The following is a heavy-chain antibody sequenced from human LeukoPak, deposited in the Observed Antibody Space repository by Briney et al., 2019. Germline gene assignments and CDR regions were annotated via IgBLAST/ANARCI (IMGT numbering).Heavy chain of an antibody. J-gene: IGHJ6*02. CDR1: GYTFTSYD. CDR3: ARGPTYYDFWSGYYGSDYGMDV. V-gene: IGHV1-8*01. CDR2: MNPNSGNT. Sequence: ASVKVSCKASGYTFTSYDINWVRQATGQGLEWMGWMNPNSGNTGYAQKFQGRVTMTRNTSISTAYMELSSLRSEDTAVYYCARGPTYYDFWSGYYGSDYGMDVWGQGTTVTVSS. D-gene: IGHD3-3*01.